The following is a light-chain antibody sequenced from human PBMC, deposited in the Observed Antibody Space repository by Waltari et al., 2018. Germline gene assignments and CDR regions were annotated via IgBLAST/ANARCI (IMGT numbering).Light chain of an antibody. CDR1: LSILHSSQNKNY. Sequence: DIVMTQHPDSLSVSLGARATINCKSSLSILHSSQNKNYLAWYQQKSGQSPKLLIYAASTRESGVPDRFSGSGSGTDFTLTISGLQAEDVAVYYCQQYFSSPLSFGPGTKVDIK. V-gene: IGKV4-1*01. CDR3: QQYFSSPLS. J-gene: IGKJ3*01. CDR2: AAS.